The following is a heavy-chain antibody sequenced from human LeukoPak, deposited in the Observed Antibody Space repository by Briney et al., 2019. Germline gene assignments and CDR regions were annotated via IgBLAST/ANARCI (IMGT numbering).Heavy chain of an antibody. D-gene: IGHD2-15*01. Sequence: PSETLSLTCTVSGGSISSYYWSWIRQPPGKGLEWIGYIYYSGSTNYNPSLKSRVAISVDTSKNQFSLKLSSVTAADTAVYYCARYCSGGSCLLGLDDAFDIWGQGTMVTVSS. CDR2: IYYSGST. CDR1: GGSISSYY. V-gene: IGHV4-59*01. J-gene: IGHJ3*02. CDR3: ARYCSGGSCLLGLDDAFDI.